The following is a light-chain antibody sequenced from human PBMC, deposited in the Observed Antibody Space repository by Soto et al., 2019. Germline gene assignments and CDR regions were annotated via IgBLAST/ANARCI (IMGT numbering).Light chain of an antibody. Sequence: EIVMTQSPCTLSLSPGERVTLSCRASQSVGNNLAWHQQKPGQAPRLLIYGASTRATGFPARFSGSGSGTEFTLIISSLQSEDFAVYYCQQYNGWPITFGQGTRLEIK. V-gene: IGKV3-15*01. CDR1: QSVGNN. CDR3: QQYNGWPIT. J-gene: IGKJ5*01. CDR2: GAS.